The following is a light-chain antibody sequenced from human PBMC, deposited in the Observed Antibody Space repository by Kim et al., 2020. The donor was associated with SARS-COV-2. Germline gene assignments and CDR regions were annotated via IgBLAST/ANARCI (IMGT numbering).Light chain of an antibody. CDR1: SSDVGGYNY. CDR2: DVS. CDR3: SSYTSSSTYV. J-gene: IGLJ1*01. Sequence: KSLTISCTGTSSDVGGYNYVSWYQQHPGKAPKLMIYDVSKRPSGVSNRFSGSKSGNTASLTISGLQAEDEADYYCSSYTSSSTYVFGTGTKVTVL. V-gene: IGLV2-14*04.